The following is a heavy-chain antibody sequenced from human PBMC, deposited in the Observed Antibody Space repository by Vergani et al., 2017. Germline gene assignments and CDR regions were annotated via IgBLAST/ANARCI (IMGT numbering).Heavy chain of an antibody. V-gene: IGHV1-46*01. D-gene: IGHD3-10*01. Sequence: QVQLVQSGAEMKKPGASVKVSCKASGYTFTSYYMHWVRQAPGQGLEWMGIINPSGGSTSYAQKFQGRVTMTRDTSTSTVYMELSSLRSEDTAVYYCARELLWFGELLGRYFDYWGQGTLVTVSS. CDR1: GYTFTSYY. CDR3: ARELLWFGELLGRYFDY. CDR2: INPSGGST. J-gene: IGHJ4*02.